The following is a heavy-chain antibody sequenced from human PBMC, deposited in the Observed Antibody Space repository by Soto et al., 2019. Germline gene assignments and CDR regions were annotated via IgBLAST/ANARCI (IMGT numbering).Heavy chain of an antibody. CDR2: IYYSGST. Sequence: SETLSLTCTVSGGSISSDYWSWIRQPPGKGLEWIGYIYYSGSTNYNPSLKSRVTISVDTSKNQFSLKLSSVTAADTAVYYCARDKTTQHWGQGTLVTVS. V-gene: IGHV4-59*01. CDR1: GGSISSDY. CDR3: ARDKTTQH. J-gene: IGHJ1*01.